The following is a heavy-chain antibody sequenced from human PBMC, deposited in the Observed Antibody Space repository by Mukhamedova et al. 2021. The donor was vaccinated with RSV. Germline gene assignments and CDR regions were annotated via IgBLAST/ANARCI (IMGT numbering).Heavy chain of an antibody. CDR3: PRDDYGDDGAFDI. V-gene: IGHV4-61*01. Sequence: SGSYYWSWIRQPPGQFLSLLFSLSYILIPPYNPSLKSRVTISVDTSKNHFSLQLSSVTAADTAVYYCPRDDYGDDGAFDIWGQGT. D-gene: IGHD4-17*01. J-gene: IGHJ3*02. CDR1: SGSYY. CDR2: LSYILIP.